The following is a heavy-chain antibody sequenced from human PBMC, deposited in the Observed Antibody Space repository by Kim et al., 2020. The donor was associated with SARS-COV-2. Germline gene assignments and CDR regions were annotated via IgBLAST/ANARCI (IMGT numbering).Heavy chain of an antibody. J-gene: IGHJ6*02. CDR3: AREKGHYGMDV. Sequence: YYTPSLKGRVTISVDTSKNQFSLKLSSVTAADTAVYYCAREKGHYGMDVWGQGTTVTVSS. V-gene: IGHV4-31*02.